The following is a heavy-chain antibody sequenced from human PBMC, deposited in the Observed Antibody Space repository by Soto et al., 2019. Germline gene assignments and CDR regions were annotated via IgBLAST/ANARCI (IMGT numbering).Heavy chain of an antibody. V-gene: IGHV1-69*08. D-gene: IGHD3-22*01. J-gene: IGHJ3*02. CDR1: GGTFSSYT. Sequence: QVQLVQSGAEVKKPGSSVKVSCKASGGTFSSYTISWVRQAPGQGLEWMGRIIPILGIANYAQKFQGRVTITADKYTNTAYMELSSRGSEDTAVYYCARDEDREWYYDSSDGAFDIWGQGTMVTVSS. CDR3: ARDEDREWYYDSSDGAFDI. CDR2: IIPILGIA.